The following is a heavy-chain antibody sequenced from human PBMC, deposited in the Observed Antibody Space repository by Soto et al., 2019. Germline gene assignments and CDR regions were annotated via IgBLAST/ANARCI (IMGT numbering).Heavy chain of an antibody. Sequence: GGSLRLSCAASGFTFSSYGMHWVRQAPGKGLEWVAVISYDGSNKYYADSVKGRFTISRDNSKNTLYLQMNSLRAEDTAVYYCAKEGGRYCSSTSCYIDYWGQGTLVTVSS. CDR1: GFTFSSYG. D-gene: IGHD2-2*02. J-gene: IGHJ4*02. CDR2: ISYDGSNK. CDR3: AKEGGRYCSSTSCYIDY. V-gene: IGHV3-30*18.